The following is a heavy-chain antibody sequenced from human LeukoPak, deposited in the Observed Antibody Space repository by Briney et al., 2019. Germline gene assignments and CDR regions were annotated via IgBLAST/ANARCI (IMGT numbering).Heavy chain of an antibody. Sequence: GESLKISCKGSGSSFTSYWIGWVRQMPGKGLEWMGIIYPGDSDTRYSPSFQGQVTISADKSISTAYLQWSSLKASDTAMYYCARSTYYDILTGYRYGMDVWGKGTTVTVSS. J-gene: IGHJ6*04. CDR3: ARSTYYDILTGYRYGMDV. V-gene: IGHV5-51*01. D-gene: IGHD3-9*01. CDR2: IYPGDSDT. CDR1: GSSFTSYW.